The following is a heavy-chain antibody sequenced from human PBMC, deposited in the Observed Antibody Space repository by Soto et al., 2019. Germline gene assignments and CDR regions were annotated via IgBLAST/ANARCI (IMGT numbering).Heavy chain of an antibody. V-gene: IGHV3-23*01. Sequence: GESLKISCAASGFTFSSYAMSWVRQAPGKGLEWVSGISGGIVNRYYADSVKGRFTISRDNSKNTLYLQMNSLRAEDTAVYYCAKSMSGTARPVPAANRLPGVYYYYYYGMDVWGQGTTVTVSS. CDR1: GFTFSSYA. CDR3: AKSMSGTARPVPAANRLPGVYYYYYYGMDV. CDR2: ISGGIVNR. D-gene: IGHD2-2*01. J-gene: IGHJ6*02.